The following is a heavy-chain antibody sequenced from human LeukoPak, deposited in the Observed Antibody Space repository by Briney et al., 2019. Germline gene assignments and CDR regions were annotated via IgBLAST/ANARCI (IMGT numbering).Heavy chain of an antibody. CDR3: ARGVLAKYSVAFDI. V-gene: IGHV3-7*02. J-gene: IGHJ3*02. CDR1: GFTFSSNW. CDR2: IKEDGSKK. D-gene: IGHD2-21*01. Sequence: GGSLRLSCAASGFTFSSNWMTWVRQAPGKGLEWVAKIKEDGSKKYYVDSVKGRFTISRDNSENALFLQMDYLTTEDTAVYYCARGVLAKYSVAFDIWGQGTTVIVS.